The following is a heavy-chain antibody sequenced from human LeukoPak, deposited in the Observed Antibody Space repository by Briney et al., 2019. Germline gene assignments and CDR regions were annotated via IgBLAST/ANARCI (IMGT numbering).Heavy chain of an antibody. CDR1: GFSFISYG. D-gene: IGHD4-17*01. J-gene: IGHJ4*02. Sequence: GGSLRLSRGASGFSFISYGMRWVRQAPGKGLEWVGVISDAGRSKHYADSVKGRFTISRDNSKDTLYLQMNSLRAEDTAVYYCAKRPSDYGDYVSYFDHWGQGTLVTVSS. CDR2: ISDAGRSK. CDR3: AKRPSDYGDYVSYFDH. V-gene: IGHV3-30*18.